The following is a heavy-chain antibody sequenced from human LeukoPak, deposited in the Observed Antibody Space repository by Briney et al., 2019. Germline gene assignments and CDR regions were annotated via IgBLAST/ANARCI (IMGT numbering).Heavy chain of an antibody. Sequence: ASVKVSCKASGYTFTGYYMHWVRQAPGQGLEWMGWINPNSGGTNYAQKFQGRVTMTRDTSISTAYMELSRLRSDDTAVHYCASPREGMGAFDIWGQGTMVTVSS. D-gene: IGHD3-10*01. CDR2: INPNSGGT. CDR1: GYTFTGYY. V-gene: IGHV1-2*02. CDR3: ASPREGMGAFDI. J-gene: IGHJ3*02.